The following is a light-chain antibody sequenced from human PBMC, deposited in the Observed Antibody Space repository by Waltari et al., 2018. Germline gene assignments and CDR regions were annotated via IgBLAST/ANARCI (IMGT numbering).Light chain of an antibody. CDR1: QSVSRA. CDR2: GAS. J-gene: IGKJ1*01. V-gene: IGKV3-20*01. Sequence: EIVLTQSPGTLSLSPGERATLSCRASQSVSRALAWYQQNPGQAPRLLIYGASNRAPGIPDRFSGSGSGTDFSLIISRLEPEDFAVYYCQHYVSLPVTFGQGTKVEIK. CDR3: QHYVSLPVT.